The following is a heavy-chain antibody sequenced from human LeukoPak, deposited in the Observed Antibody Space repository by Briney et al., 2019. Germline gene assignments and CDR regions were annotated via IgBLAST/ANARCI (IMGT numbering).Heavy chain of an antibody. D-gene: IGHD3-16*01. CDR1: GLTFSRYC. V-gene: IGHV3-7*01. J-gene: IGHJ2*01. CDR2: INKDGSEG. Sequence: PGGSLRLSCAASGLTFSRYCLTWVRQAPGKGLEWVANINKDGSEGKYVDSVRGRFTISRDNAKNSLHLQMNITRNEQTAVHHCVGLGGTAKAVYEASLFCLAQGGRETRLTLPS. CDR3: VGLGGTAKAVYEASLFCLAQ.